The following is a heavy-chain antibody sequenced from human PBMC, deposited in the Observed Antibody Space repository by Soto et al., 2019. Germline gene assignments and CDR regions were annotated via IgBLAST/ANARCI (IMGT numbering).Heavy chain of an antibody. CDR2: IYSGGST. V-gene: IGHV3-53*01. Sequence: EVQLVESGGGLIQPGGSLRLSYAASGFTVSSNYMSWVRQAPGKGLEWVSVIYSGGSTYYADSVKGRFTISRDNSKNTLYLQMNSLRAEDTAVYYCAREGVDYYGSGRLYYYYYGMDVWGQGTTVTVSS. CDR1: GFTVSSNY. D-gene: IGHD3-10*01. J-gene: IGHJ6*02. CDR3: AREGVDYYGSGRLYYYYYGMDV.